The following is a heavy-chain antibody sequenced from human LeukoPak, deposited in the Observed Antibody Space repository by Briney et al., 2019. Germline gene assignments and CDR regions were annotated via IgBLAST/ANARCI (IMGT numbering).Heavy chain of an antibody. J-gene: IGHJ3*02. V-gene: IGHV4-39*01. Sequence: PSETLSLTCTVSGGSITNNNYYWDWIRQPPGKGLEWIGDLYFSGSTHYNPSLKRRVTVSVDTSKNQFSLKLNSVTAADTAVYYCARHTRPGYSGYENASDIWGQGTMVSVSS. CDR3: ARHTRPGYSGYENASDI. D-gene: IGHD5-12*01. CDR1: GGSITNNNYY. CDR2: LYFSGST.